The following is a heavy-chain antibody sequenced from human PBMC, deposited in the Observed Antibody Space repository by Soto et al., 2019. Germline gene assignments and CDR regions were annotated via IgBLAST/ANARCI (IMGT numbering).Heavy chain of an antibody. V-gene: IGHV3-30-3*01. CDR3: ARVYDYFWGSYRSAHFDY. J-gene: IGHJ4*02. CDR1: GFTFSSYA. D-gene: IGHD3-16*02. CDR2: ISYDGSNK. Sequence: QVQLVESGGGVVQPGRSLRLSCPASGFTFSSYAMHWVRQAPGKGLEWVAVISYDGSNKYYADSVKGRFTISRDNSKNTLYLQMNSLRSEHTAVYYCARVYDYFWGSYRSAHFDYWGQGTLVTVSS.